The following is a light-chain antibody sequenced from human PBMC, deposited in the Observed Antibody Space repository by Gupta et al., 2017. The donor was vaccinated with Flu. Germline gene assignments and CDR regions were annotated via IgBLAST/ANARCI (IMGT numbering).Light chain of an antibody. Sequence: GKAAPSIRASHNINNNYLTWYHQKPGQAPRLLIYGASRWATGIPARFSGSGSGTDFTLTIRSLEPEDFAAYFCQQCDVSVRTFGQGTKLEIK. CDR2: GAS. CDR3: QQCDVSVRT. V-gene: IGKV3-20*01. J-gene: IGKJ2*02. CDR1: HNINNNY.